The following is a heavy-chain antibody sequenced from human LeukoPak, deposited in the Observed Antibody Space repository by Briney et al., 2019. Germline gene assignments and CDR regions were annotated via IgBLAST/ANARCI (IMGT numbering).Heavy chain of an antibody. CDR2: INHSGST. CDR3: VTYYFDSSGPKKNY. Sequence: LETLSLTCAVYGGSFSGYYWSWIRQPPGKGLEWIGEINHSGSTNYNPSLKSRVTISVDTSKKQFSLKLSSVTAADTAVYYCVTYYFDSSGPKKNYWGQGTLVTVSS. J-gene: IGHJ4*02. CDR1: GGSFSGYY. V-gene: IGHV4-34*01. D-gene: IGHD3-22*01.